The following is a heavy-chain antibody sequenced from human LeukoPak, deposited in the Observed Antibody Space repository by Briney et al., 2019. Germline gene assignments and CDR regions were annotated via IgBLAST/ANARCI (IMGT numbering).Heavy chain of an antibody. Sequence: GGSLRLSCAASGFTFSSYWMSWIRQAPGKGLEWVANIKQDGSEKYYVDSVKGRFTISRDNAKNSLSLQMNSLRAEDTAVYYSARDLDTYDILTGYVSWGQGTLVTVSS. V-gene: IGHV3-7*01. J-gene: IGHJ5*02. D-gene: IGHD3-9*01. CDR1: GFTFSSYW. CDR2: IKQDGSEK. CDR3: ARDLDTYDILTGYVS.